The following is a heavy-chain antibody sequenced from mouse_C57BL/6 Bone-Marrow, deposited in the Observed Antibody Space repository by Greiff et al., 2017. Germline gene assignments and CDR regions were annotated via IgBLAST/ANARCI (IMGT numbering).Heavy chain of an antibody. J-gene: IGHJ2*01. CDR2: IDPSDSYT. D-gene: IGHD1-1*01. Sequence: QVQLQQPGAELVKPGASVKLSCKASGYTFTSYWMQWVKQRPGQGLEWIGEIDPSDSYTNYTQKFKGKATLTVDTSSSTAYMQLSSLTSEDSAVYYCARGDYYGSSSFDYWGQGTTLTVSS. CDR1: GYTFTSYW. CDR3: ARGDYYGSSSFDY. V-gene: IGHV1-50*01.